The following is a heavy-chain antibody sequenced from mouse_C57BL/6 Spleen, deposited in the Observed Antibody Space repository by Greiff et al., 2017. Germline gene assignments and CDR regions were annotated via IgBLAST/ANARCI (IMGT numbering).Heavy chain of an antibody. D-gene: IGHD1-1*01. CDR1: GYTFTSYG. Sequence: VQLQQSGAELAKPGASVKLSCKASGYTFTSYGMHWVKQRPGQGLEWIGYINPSSGHTNYNQKFKDKATLTADKSSSTAYMELSRLTCEDSAVYYGAKSGYSSSYWYFDVWGTGTTVTVSS. CDR2: INPSSGHT. V-gene: IGHV1-7*01. CDR3: AKSGYSSSYWYFDV. J-gene: IGHJ1*03.